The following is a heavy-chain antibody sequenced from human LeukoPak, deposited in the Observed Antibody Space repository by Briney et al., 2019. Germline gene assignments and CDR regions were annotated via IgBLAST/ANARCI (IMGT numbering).Heavy chain of an antibody. Sequence: SETLSLTCTVSGGSISSTRYYWGWIRQPPGKGLEWIGSIYYSGSTYYKPSLKSLVTMSVDRSKNQFSLKLNSVTAADTALYYCGRWSGKACWFDHWGQGTLVTVSS. CDR1: GGSISSTRYY. CDR3: GRWSGKACWFDH. V-gene: IGHV4-39*01. CDR2: IYYSGST. D-gene: IGHD2-15*01. J-gene: IGHJ5*02.